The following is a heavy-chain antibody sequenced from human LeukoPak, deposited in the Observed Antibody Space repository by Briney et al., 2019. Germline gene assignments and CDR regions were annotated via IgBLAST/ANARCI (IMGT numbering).Heavy chain of an antibody. Sequence: SETLSLTCTVSGGSITSNSYYWGWIRQPPGKGLEWIGSITYSGSTYYNPSLKRRVTISIDTSKNQFSLKLSSVTAADTAVYYCARVKPGYSGSYGRDPFDIWGQGTMVTVSS. CDR2: ITYSGST. D-gene: IGHD1-26*01. CDR1: GGSITSNSYY. V-gene: IGHV4-39*07. J-gene: IGHJ3*02. CDR3: ARVKPGYSGSYGRDPFDI.